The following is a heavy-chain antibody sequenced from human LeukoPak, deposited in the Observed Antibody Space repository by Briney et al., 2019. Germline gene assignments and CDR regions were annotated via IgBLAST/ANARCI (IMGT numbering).Heavy chain of an antibody. Sequence: SETLSLTCTVSGGSISSSSYYWVWIRQPPGKGLAWIGSIYYSGSTYYNPSLKSRVTISVDTSKNQFSLRLSSVTAADTAVYYCARDHVEMATTDYWGQGTLVTVSS. CDR1: GGSISSSSYY. CDR2: IYYSGST. CDR3: ARDHVEMATTDY. D-gene: IGHD5-24*01. J-gene: IGHJ4*02. V-gene: IGHV4-39*07.